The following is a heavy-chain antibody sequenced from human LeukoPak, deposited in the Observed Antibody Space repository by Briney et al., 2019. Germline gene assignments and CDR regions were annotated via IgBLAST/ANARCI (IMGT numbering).Heavy chain of an antibody. CDR2: IYYSGST. D-gene: IGHD6-6*01. Sequence: SETLSLTCTVSGGSISSYYWSRIRQPPGEGLEWIGYIYYSGSTYYNPSLKSRVTISVDTSKNQFSLKLSSVTAADTAVYYCARDRFEYSSSSGGFRWFDPWGQGTLVTVSS. CDR3: ARDRFEYSSSSGGFRWFDP. V-gene: IGHV4-59*12. CDR1: GGSISSYY. J-gene: IGHJ5*02.